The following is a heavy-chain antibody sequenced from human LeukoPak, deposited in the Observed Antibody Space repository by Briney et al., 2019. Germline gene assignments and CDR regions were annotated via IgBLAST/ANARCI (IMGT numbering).Heavy chain of an antibody. J-gene: IGHJ3*02. CDR3: AREYYYDTRDAFDI. D-gene: IGHD3-22*01. CDR1: GFTFTRHA. CDR2: ISSSSSNI. V-gene: IGHV3-48*04. Sequence: GGSLRLSCAASGFTFTRHAMNWVRQAPGKGLEWVSYISSSSSNIHYADSVKGRFTISRDNAKNSLYLQMNSLRAEDTAVYYCAREYYYDTRDAFDIWGQGTMVTVSS.